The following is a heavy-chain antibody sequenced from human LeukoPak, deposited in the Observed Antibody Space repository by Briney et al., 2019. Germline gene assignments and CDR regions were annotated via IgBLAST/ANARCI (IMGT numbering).Heavy chain of an antibody. CDR3: ANGGEPRWD. CDR2: ISWNSGSI. CDR1: GFTFDDYA. D-gene: IGHD1-26*01. Sequence: GGSLRLSCAASGFTFDDYAMHWVRQAPGKGLEWVSGISWNSGSIGYADSVKGRFTISRDNAKNSLYLQMNSLRAEDTAIYYCANGGEPRWDWGQGTLVTVSS. V-gene: IGHV3-9*01. J-gene: IGHJ4*02.